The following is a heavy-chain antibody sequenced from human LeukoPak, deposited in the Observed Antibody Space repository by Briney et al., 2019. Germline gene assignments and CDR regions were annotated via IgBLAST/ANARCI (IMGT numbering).Heavy chain of an antibody. J-gene: IGHJ3*02. CDR3: ARESVHYYDSSGYYYSPGGHDAFDI. CDR2: INPSGGST. V-gene: IGHV1-46*01. D-gene: IGHD3-22*01. CDR1: GYTFTSYY. Sequence: ASVKVSCKASGYTFTSYYMHWVRQAPGQGLEWMGIINPSGGSTSYAQKFQGRVTMTRDTSTSTVYMELSSLRSEDTAVYYCARESVHYYDSSGYYYSPGGHDAFDIWGQGTMVTVSS.